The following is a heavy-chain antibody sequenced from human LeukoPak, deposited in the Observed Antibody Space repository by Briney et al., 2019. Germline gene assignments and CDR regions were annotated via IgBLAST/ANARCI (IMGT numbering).Heavy chain of an antibody. D-gene: IGHD6-6*01. CDR2: IYTSGST. CDR1: GGSISSGDYY. Sequence: SETLSLTCTVSGGSISSGDYYWSWIRQPPGKGLEWIGRIYTSGSTNYNPSLKSRVTISVDTSKNQFSLKLSSVTAADTAVYYCARDKSYSSSSRYYYYYYMDVWGKGTTVTVSS. CDR3: ARDKSYSSSSRYYYYYYMDV. J-gene: IGHJ6*03. V-gene: IGHV4-61*02.